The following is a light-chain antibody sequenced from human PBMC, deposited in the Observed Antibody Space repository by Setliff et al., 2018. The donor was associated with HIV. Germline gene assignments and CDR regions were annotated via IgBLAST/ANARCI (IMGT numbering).Light chain of an antibody. J-gene: IGLJ1*01. CDR3: CSNTGSITYV. CDR1: SNDVGRYDL. Sequence: QSVLTRPASVSGSPGQSITISCTGTSNDVGRYDLVSWYQQHPARAPKLIIYQATRRPSGVSNRFSGSKSGNVASLTISGLQAEDEADYYCCSNTGSITYVFGTGAKGTV. V-gene: IGLV2-23*01. CDR2: QAT.